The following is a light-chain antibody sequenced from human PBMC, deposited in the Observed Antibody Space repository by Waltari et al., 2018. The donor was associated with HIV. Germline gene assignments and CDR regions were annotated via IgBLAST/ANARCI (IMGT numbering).Light chain of an antibody. CDR2: EVN. CDR1: ISDIGTYNY. V-gene: IGLV2-8*01. Sequence: SALTQPPSAFASLGQSATTFCNRSISDIGTYNYVSWYQQHAGAAPRLVIYEVNKRPPGIPDRFSGSRSGTTAFLTVSGLQADDEADYHCLSYAGSNKGLFGNGTKVTV. CDR3: LSYAGSNKGL. J-gene: IGLJ1*01.